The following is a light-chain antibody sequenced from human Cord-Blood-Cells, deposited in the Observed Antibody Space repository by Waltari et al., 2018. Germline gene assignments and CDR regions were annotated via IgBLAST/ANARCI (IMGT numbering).Light chain of an antibody. CDR1: KGISSW. CDR2: DAS. J-gene: IGKJ1*01. Sequence: DIQMTPSPSTLSASVGDRVTITCRASKGISSWLAWHQQKPGLAPKRLIDDASSVESGVPPRCSCSGSGTEFTLTISSLQPDDFATRYCQQYNRYVFGQGTKVEIK. V-gene: IGKV1-5*01. CDR3: QQYNRYV.